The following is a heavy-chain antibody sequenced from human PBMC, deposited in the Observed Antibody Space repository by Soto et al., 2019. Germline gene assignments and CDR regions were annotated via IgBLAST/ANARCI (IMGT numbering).Heavy chain of an antibody. CDR2: ISTQSGTT. CDR1: GYTFTNYA. D-gene: IGHD5-12*01. CDR3: ARGGYKDS. J-gene: IGHJ4*02. V-gene: IGHV1-18*01. Sequence: QVQLVQSGVEVKKPGASMKISCRTSGYTFTNYAINWVRQAPGQGLEWVAWISTQSGTTKYGQRPQGRVTVTTDTSTSTAYMELRNLRSDDTALYCCARGGYKDSWGQGSLVTVSS.